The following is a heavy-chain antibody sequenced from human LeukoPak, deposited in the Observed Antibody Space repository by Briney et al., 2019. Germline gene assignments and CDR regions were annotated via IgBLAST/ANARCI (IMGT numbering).Heavy chain of an antibody. Sequence: SETLSLTCAVSGGRFSGYFWSWIRQSSGKGLEWIGEIHNSGTTNYNPSLNSRATISEDTSKNQFYLNLSSVTAADTAVYYCARRYYYNLGSFPFDFWGQGTLVTVSS. J-gene: IGHJ4*02. CDR3: ARRYYYNLGSFPFDF. CDR1: GGRFSGYF. CDR2: IHNSGTT. V-gene: IGHV4-34*01. D-gene: IGHD3-10*01.